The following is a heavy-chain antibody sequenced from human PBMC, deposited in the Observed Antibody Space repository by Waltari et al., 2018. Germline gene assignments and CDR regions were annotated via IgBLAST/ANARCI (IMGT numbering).Heavy chain of an antibody. CDR1: GGSFSDYY. D-gene: IGHD2-21*02. Sequence: QVRLQQWGAGLLKPSETLSLTCAVYGGSFSDYYWSWIRQPPGKGLEWIGEINHGGNTNYNPSLKSRVTISVDTSKIHFSLKLNSVTAADTAVYYCATRTPTAYYFDFWAQGTVVTASS. CDR2: INHGGNT. V-gene: IGHV4-34*02. CDR3: ATRTPTAYYFDF. J-gene: IGHJ4*02.